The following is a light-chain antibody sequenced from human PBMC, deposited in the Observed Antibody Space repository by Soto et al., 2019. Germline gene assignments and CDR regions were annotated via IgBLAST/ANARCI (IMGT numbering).Light chain of an antibody. CDR2: GAS. Sequence: ENVLTQSPGTLSLSPGERATLSCRASRSVSSNYLAWYQQKPGQAPRLLIYGASSRATGIPDRFSGSGSGTDFTLTISRLEPEDFAVYYCQQYGSPALTFGGGTKVDIK. CDR1: RSVSSNY. J-gene: IGKJ4*01. V-gene: IGKV3-20*01. CDR3: QQYGSPALT.